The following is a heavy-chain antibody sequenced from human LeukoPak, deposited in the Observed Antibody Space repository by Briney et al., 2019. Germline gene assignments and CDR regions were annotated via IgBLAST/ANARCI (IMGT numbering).Heavy chain of an antibody. V-gene: IGHV1-2*02. CDR3: ARDRAGYSYGPGAFDI. D-gene: IGHD5-18*01. J-gene: IGHJ3*02. Sequence: ASVKVSCKASGYTFTGYYMHWVRQAPGQGLEWMGWINRNSGGTNYAQKFQGRVTMTRDTSISTAYMELSRLRSDDTAVYYCARDRAGYSYGPGAFDIWGQGTMVTVSS. CDR1: GYTFTGYY. CDR2: INRNSGGT.